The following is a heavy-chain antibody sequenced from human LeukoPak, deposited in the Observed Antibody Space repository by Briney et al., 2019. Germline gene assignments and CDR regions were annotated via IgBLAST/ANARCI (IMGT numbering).Heavy chain of an antibody. D-gene: IGHD6-13*01. CDR2: INPNSGGT. J-gene: IGHJ4*02. CDR1: GYTFTGYY. CDR3: ASRSIAAAGTFPRPIDY. V-gene: IGHV1-2*02. Sequence: ASVKVSCKASGYTFTGYYMHWVRQAPGQGLEWMGWINPNSGGTNYAQEFQGRVTMTRDTSISTAYMELSRLRSDDTAVYYCASRSIAAAGTFPRPIDYWGQGTLVTVSS.